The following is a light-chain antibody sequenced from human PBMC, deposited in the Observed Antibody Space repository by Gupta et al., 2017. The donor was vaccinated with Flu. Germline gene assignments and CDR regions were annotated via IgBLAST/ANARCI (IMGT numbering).Light chain of an antibody. J-gene: IGLJ2*01. Sequence: GGNNLGSKSVHWYQQKPGQAPVLVVYDDSDRPSGIPARFSGSNSGNTATLTISRVEAGDESDYSCQVWDSRSDHPVFGGGTKLTVL. V-gene: IGLV3-21*02. CDR3: QVWDSRSDHPV. CDR2: DDS. CDR1: NLGSKS.